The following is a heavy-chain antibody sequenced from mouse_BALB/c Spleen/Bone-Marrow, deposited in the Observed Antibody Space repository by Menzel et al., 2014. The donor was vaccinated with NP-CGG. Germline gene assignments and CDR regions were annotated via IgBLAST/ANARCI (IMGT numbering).Heavy chain of an antibody. D-gene: IGHD1-1*01. CDR2: INPYNDGT. Sequence: EVQLQQSGPELVKPGASVKMSCKASGYTFTSYVMHWVKQKPGQGLEWIGYINPYNDGTKYNEKFKGKATLTSDKSSSTAYMGLSSLTYEDSAVFYCATQANTTVGTYWYIDVWGARTTVTVSP. V-gene: IGHV1-14*01. CDR1: GYTFTSYV. CDR3: ATQANTTVGTYWYIDV. J-gene: IGHJ1*01.